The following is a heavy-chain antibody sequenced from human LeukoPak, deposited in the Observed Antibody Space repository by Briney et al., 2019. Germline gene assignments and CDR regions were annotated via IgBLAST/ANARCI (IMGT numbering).Heavy chain of an antibody. J-gene: IGHJ4*02. CDR1: GGTFSSYA. D-gene: IGHD1-14*01. Sequence: SVKVSCKASGGTFSSYAMNWVRQAPGQGLEWMGGIIPIFGTANYAQKFQGRVTITTDESTSTAYMELSSPRSEDTAVYYCARVAEPRAEYYFDYWGQGTLVTVSS. V-gene: IGHV1-69*05. CDR3: ARVAEPRAEYYFDY. CDR2: IIPIFGTA.